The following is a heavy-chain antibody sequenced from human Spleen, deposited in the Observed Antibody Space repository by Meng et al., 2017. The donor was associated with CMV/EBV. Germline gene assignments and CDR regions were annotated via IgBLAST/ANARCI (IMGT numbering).Heavy chain of an antibody. D-gene: IGHD2-21*02. CDR1: GGSISSSNL. V-gene: IGHV4-4*02. Sequence: QVQLQESGPGLVKPSGTLSLTCAFCGGSISSSNLWTWVRQGPGKGLEWIGEIYHSGSTNYNPSLKSRVTISVDKFKNQFSLKLGSVTAADTAVYYCARIERRRILKYCGSDCSTTDYWGQGTLVTVSS. CDR3: ARIERRRILKYCGSDCSTTDY. CDR2: IYHSGST. J-gene: IGHJ4*02.